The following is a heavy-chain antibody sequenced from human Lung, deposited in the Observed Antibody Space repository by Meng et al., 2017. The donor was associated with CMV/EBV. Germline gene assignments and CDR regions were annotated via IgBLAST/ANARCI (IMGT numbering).Heavy chain of an antibody. Sequence: QVQLQGPGPVLVQPSGTLSLTCPVSGGSISSRNWWSWVRQPPGKGLEWIGEIYHSGSTNYNPSLKSRVTISVDKSKNQFSLKLSSVTAADTAVYYCASFPPPGKQWLVTDYWGQGTLVTVSS. J-gene: IGHJ4*02. V-gene: IGHV4-4*02. CDR2: IYHSGST. D-gene: IGHD6-19*01. CDR3: ASFPPPGKQWLVTDY. CDR1: GGSISSRNW.